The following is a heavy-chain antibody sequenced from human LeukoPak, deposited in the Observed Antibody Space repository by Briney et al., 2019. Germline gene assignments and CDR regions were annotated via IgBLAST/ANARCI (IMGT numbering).Heavy chain of an antibody. CDR2: IIPIFGTA. CDR3: ARAGGQQQLGSFDY. J-gene: IGHJ4*02. V-gene: IGHV1-69*05. Sequence: ASVKVSCKASGGTFSSYAISWVRQAPGQGLEWMGGIIPIFGTANYAQKFQGRVTITTDESTSTAYMELSSLRSEDTAVYYCARAGGQQQLGSFDYWGQGTLVTVSS. D-gene: IGHD6-13*01. CDR1: GGTFSSYA.